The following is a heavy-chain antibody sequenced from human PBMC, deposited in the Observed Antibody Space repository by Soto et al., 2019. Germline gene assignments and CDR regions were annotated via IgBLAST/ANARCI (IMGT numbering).Heavy chain of an antibody. D-gene: IGHD4-17*01. CDR1: GGSISSYY. CDR2: IYYSGST. Sequence: PSETLSLTCTVSGGSISSYYWSWIRQPPGKGLEWIGYIYYSGSTNYNPSLKSRVTISVDTSKNQFSLKLSSVTAADTAVYYCARVNYGDYGGANWFDPWGQGTLVTVSS. CDR3: ARVNYGDYGGANWFDP. V-gene: IGHV4-59*01. J-gene: IGHJ5*02.